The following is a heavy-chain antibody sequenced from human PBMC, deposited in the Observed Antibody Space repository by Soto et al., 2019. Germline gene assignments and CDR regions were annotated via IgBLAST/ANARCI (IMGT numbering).Heavy chain of an antibody. CDR1: GGTFSSYA. CDR3: ARYCSGGSCYGMGGMDV. J-gene: IGHJ6*02. V-gene: IGHV1-69*01. D-gene: IGHD2-15*01. Sequence: QVQLVQSGAEVKKPGSSVKVSCKASGGTFSSYAISWVRQAPGQGLEWMGGIIPIFGTANYAQKFQGRVTITADESTRTDYMELRSLSSEDTAVYYCARYCSGGSCYGMGGMDVWGQGTTVTVSS. CDR2: IIPIFGTA.